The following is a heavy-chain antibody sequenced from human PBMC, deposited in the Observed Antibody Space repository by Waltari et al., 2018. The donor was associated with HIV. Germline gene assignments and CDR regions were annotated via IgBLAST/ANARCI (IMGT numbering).Heavy chain of an antibody. CDR1: GYTFINFD. Sequence: QVHLVQSGPEVKRPGASVKISCKAYGYTFINFDVNWVRQAAGQGPEWLGWINPNSGNTASQCIFEDRGTMTRDVSTDTAYMEMSGLTPEDTAIYYCARNSSGKGNRYFYYGLDIWGQGTPVTV. V-gene: IGHV1-8*02. J-gene: IGHJ6*02. D-gene: IGHD3-22*01. CDR2: INPNSGNT. CDR3: ARNSSGKGNRYFYYGLDI.